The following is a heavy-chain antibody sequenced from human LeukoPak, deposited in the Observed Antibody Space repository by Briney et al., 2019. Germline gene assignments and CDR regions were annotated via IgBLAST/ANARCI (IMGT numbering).Heavy chain of an antibody. CDR2: ITGRGENT. CDR1: GFTFSSYS. Sequence: GGSLRLSCAASGFTFSSYSMNWVRQAPGKGLEWVSGITGRGENTYYADSVKGQFTISRDNSKNTLYLQMNSLRAEDAAIYYCARDRRLASFDYGGQGTLVTVSS. D-gene: IGHD6-25*01. CDR3: ARDRRLASFDY. V-gene: IGHV3-23*01. J-gene: IGHJ4*02.